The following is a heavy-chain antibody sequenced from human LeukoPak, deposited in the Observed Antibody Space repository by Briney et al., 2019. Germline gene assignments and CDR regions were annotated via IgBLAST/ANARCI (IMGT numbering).Heavy chain of an antibody. J-gene: IGHJ4*02. V-gene: IGHV4-34*01. D-gene: IGHD5-18*01. CDR2: INHSGST. CDR1: GGSFSGYY. CDR3: ASTIYSYGS. Sequence: KPSETLSLTXAVYGGSFSGYYWSWIRQPPGKGLEWIGEINHSGSTNYNPSLKSRVTISVDTSKNQFSLKLSSVTAADTAVYYCASTIYSYGSWGQGTLVTVSS.